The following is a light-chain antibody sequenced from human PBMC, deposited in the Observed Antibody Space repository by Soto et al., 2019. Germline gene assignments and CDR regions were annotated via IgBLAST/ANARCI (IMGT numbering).Light chain of an antibody. Sequence: EIVLTQSPGTLALSPGERATLSCRASQSVSSSYLAWYQQKPGQAPRLLIYGVSSRVTGIPDRFSGSGSGTDFTLTFSRLEPEDFAVYYCQQYGSSPPVTFGQGTRLEIK. V-gene: IGKV3-20*01. CDR3: QQYGSSPPVT. CDR2: GVS. J-gene: IGKJ5*01. CDR1: QSVSSSY.